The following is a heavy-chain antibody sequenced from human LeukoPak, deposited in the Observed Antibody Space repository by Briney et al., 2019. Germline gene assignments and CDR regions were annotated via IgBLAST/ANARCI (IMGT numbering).Heavy chain of an antibody. CDR3: ARNPGFFWSGYYGPGAFDI. V-gene: IGHV4-59*08. CDR2: IYYSGST. CDR1: GGSISSYY. J-gene: IGHJ3*02. Sequence: PSETLSLTCTVSGGSISSYYWSWIRQPPGKGLEWIGYIYYSGSTYYNPSLKSRVTISVDTSKNQFSLKLSSVTAADTAVYYCARNPGFFWSGYYGPGAFDIWGQGTMVTVSS. D-gene: IGHD3-3*01.